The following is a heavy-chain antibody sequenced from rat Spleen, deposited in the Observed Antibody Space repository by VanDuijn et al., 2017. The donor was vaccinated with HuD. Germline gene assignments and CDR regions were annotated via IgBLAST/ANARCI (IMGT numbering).Heavy chain of an antibody. V-gene: IGHV5-29*01. CDR3: GRTAGTVGPKWVVY. D-gene: IGHD1-1*01. CDR2: ISSDGGRN. CDR1: GFTFSDYY. Sequence: EVQLVESDGGLVQPGRSLKLSCAASGFTFSDYYMAWVRQAPTKGLEWVATISSDGGRNFYRDSVKGRFTISRDNAKSSLYLQMDSLRSGDTANYYWGRTAGTVGPKWVVYWGQGTLVTVSS. J-gene: IGHJ3*01.